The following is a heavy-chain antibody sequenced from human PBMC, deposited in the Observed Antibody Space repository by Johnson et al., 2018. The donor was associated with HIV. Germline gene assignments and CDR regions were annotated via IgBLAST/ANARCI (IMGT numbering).Heavy chain of an antibody. CDR3: STEYGSGSYYTYAFDI. CDR1: GFTFSSYC. J-gene: IGHJ3*02. D-gene: IGHD3-10*01. CDR2: IKHYGSEK. V-gene: IGHV3-7*05. Sequence: VQVVESGGGLVQPGGSLRLSCAASGFTFSSYCMCWVRQAPGKGLEWVAYIKHYGSEKYYADSVKGRLTISRYNAKNTLYLQMNSLRAKDTAVYYCSTEYGSGSYYTYAFDIWGQGTMVTVSS.